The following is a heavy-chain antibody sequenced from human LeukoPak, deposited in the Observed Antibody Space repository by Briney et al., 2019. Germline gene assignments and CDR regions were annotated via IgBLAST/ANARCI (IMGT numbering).Heavy chain of an antibody. CDR2: ISSSSSTI. V-gene: IGHV3-48*02. CDR1: GFTFSSYS. CDR3: FASDYDFWSGYSNY. J-gene: IGHJ4*02. Sequence: PGRSLRLSCAASGFTFSSYSMNWVRQAPGKGLEWVSYISSSSSTIYYADSVKGRFTISRDNAKNSLYLQMNSLRDEDTAVYYCFASDYDFWSGYSNYWGQGTLVTVSS. D-gene: IGHD3-3*01.